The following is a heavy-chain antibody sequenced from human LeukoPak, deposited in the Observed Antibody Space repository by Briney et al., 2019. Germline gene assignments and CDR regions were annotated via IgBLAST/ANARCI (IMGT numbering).Heavy chain of an antibody. V-gene: IGHV4-59*08. Sequence: SETLSLTCTVSGVSLSSYYWSWLRRPPGKGLEWIGYIYNRGSTNHNPCLMCPVTISIATSNNQFSLKLRSVTPSDTAVYYCARSYYYGSGSGFDPWGQGTLVTVSS. CDR1: GVSLSSYY. CDR3: ARSYYYGSGSGFDP. J-gene: IGHJ5*02. D-gene: IGHD3-10*01. CDR2: IYNRGST.